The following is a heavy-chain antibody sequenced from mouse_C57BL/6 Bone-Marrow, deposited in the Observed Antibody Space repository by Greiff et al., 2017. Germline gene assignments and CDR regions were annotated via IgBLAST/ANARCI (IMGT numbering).Heavy chain of an antibody. CDR1: GYTFTSYW. D-gene: IGHD2-3*01. CDR2: IYPSDSET. Sequence: QVQLKQSGAELVRPGSSVKLSCKASGYTFTSYWMDWVKQRPGQGLEWIGNIYPSDSETHYNQKFKDKATLTVDKSSSTTYMQLSSLTSEDSAVYYCARSGDGYWYFDVWGTGTTVTVSS. J-gene: IGHJ1*03. V-gene: IGHV1-61*01. CDR3: ARSGDGYWYFDV.